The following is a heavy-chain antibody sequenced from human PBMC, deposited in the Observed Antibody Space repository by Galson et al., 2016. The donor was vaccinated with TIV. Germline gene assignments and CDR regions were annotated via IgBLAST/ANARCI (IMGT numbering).Heavy chain of an antibody. CDR1: GFNFNRYG. V-gene: IGHV3-23*01. J-gene: IGHJ4*02. D-gene: IGHD6-25*01. CDR2: ISYTGGST. Sequence: SLRLSCAVSGFNFNRYGVTWVRQAPGKGLEWVSFISYTGGSTYYVDSVKGRFTISRDSSKKTLYLQMNSLRAEDTAVYYCAKEGSGYVAGGGFVDSWGPGTLVTVSS. CDR3: AKEGSGYVAGGGFVDS.